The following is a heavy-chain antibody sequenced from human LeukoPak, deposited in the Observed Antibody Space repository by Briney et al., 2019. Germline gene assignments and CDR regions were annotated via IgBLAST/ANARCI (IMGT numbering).Heavy chain of an antibody. Sequence: PGGSLRLSCAASGFTVSSNYMSWVRQAPGKGLEWVSVIYSGGSTYYADSVKGRFTISRDNSKNTLYLQMNSLRAEDTAVYYCARGPGLDTAMVTEYYFDYWGQGTLVTVSS. J-gene: IGHJ4*02. V-gene: IGHV3-53*01. CDR2: IYSGGST. CDR3: ARGPGLDTAMVTEYYFDY. CDR1: GFTVSSNY. D-gene: IGHD5-18*01.